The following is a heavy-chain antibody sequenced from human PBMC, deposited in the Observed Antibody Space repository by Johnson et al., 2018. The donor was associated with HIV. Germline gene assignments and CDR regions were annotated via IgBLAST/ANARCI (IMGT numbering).Heavy chain of an antibody. V-gene: IGHV3-30*03. CDR2: ISYDGSNK. Sequence: QVQLVESGGGVVQPGRSLRLSCAASGFTFYSYGMHWVRQAPGKGLEWVAVISYDGSNKYYADSVKGRFTISRDNSKNTLYLQMNSLRAEDTAVYYCARVRARGVKHAFDIWGQGTMVTVSS. D-gene: IGHD3-10*01. CDR1: GFTFYSYG. J-gene: IGHJ3*02. CDR3: ARVRARGVKHAFDI.